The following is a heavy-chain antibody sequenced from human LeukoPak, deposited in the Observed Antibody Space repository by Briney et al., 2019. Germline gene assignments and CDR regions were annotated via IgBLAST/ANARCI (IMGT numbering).Heavy chain of an antibody. CDR2: INPNSGGT. V-gene: IGHV1-2*02. CDR1: GYTFTGYY. J-gene: IGHJ3*02. D-gene: IGHD7-27*01. CDR3: ARDGDAGAFDI. Sequence: GASVKVSCKASGYTFTGYYMHWVRQAPGQGLEWMGWINPNSGGTTYAQKFQGRVTMTRDTSISTAYRELSRLRSDDTAVYYCARDGDAGAFDIWGQGTMVTVSS.